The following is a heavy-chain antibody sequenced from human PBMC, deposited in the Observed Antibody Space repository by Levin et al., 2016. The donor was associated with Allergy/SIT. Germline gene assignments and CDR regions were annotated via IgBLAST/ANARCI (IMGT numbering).Heavy chain of an antibody. V-gene: IGHV3-48*01. CDR2: ISSRSSTI. J-gene: IGHJ3*02. D-gene: IGHD2-21*01. Sequence: GESLKISCAASGFTFSSYGMNWARQAPGKRPEWVAYISSRSSTIYYTDSVKGRFTVSRDNAHNSLDLQMTSLRGDDTAVYYCARGNCGGDCSGALDIWGQGTMVTVSS. CDR1: GFTFSSYG. CDR3: ARGNCGGDCSGALDI.